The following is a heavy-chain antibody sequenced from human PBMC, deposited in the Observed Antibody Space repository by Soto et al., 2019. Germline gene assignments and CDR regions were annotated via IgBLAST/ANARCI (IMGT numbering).Heavy chain of an antibody. V-gene: IGHV3-23*01. J-gene: IGHJ4*02. CDR2: ISGSGGST. D-gene: IGHD5-12*01. Sequence: PGGSLRLSCAASGFTFSSYAMSWVRQAPGKGLEWVSAISGSGGSTYYADSVKGRFTISRDNSKNTLSLQMNSLRAEDTAVYYCAKDPVGYLKSPYDYWGQGTLVTVSS. CDR3: AKDPVGYLKSPYDY. CDR1: GFTFSSYA.